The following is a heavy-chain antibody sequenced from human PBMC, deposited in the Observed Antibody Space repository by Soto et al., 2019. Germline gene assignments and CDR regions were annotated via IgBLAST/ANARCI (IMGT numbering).Heavy chain of an antibody. Sequence: GESLKISCKGSGYSFTSYWIGWVRQMPGKGLEWMGIIYPGDSDTRYSPSFQGQVTISADKSISTAYLQWSSLKASDTAMYYCARVNSIAVAGYYYYGMDVWGQGTTVTVSS. CDR3: ARVNSIAVAGYYYYGMDV. CDR1: GYSFTSYW. CDR2: IYPGDSDT. V-gene: IGHV5-51*01. J-gene: IGHJ6*02. D-gene: IGHD6-19*01.